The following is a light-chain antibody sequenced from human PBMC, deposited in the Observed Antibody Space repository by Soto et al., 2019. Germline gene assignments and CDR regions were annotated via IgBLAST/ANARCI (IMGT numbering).Light chain of an antibody. CDR3: QKYNSAPLLT. J-gene: IGKJ5*01. CDR1: QGISNY. CDR2: AAS. Sequence: DIQMTQSPSSLSASVGDRVTITCRASQGISNYLAWYQQKTGKVPKLLIYAASTLQSGVPSRFSGSGSGTDFTLTISSLQPEDVATYYWQKYNSAPLLTFGQGTRLEIK. V-gene: IGKV1-27*01.